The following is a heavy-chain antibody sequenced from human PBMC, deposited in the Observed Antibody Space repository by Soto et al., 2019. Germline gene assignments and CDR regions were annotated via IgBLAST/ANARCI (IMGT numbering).Heavy chain of an antibody. D-gene: IGHD3-10*01. J-gene: IGHJ4*02. Sequence: QVQLVESGGGVVQPGMSLRLSCAASGFTFSSHSIQWVRQAPGKGLEWVAVISYDGNIKYYADSVRGRFTISRYNSKNTLYLQINSLRPEDTAVYYCAREWSTSGDLDYWGQGTLVIVSS. CDR1: GFTFSSHS. CDR3: AREWSTSGDLDY. V-gene: IGHV3-30-3*01. CDR2: ISYDGNIK.